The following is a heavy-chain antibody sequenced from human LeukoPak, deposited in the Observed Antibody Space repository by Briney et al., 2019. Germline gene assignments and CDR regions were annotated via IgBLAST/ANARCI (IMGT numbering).Heavy chain of an antibody. V-gene: IGHV3-48*01. D-gene: IGHD4-17*01. Sequence: PGGSLRLSCAVSGITFSSYSMTWVRQAPGKGLEWVSYISSSSSTIYYADSVKGRFTISRDNAKDSLYLQMNSLRAEDTAVYYCARISDTVTTPFDYWGQGTLVTVSS. J-gene: IGHJ4*02. CDR1: GITFSSYS. CDR3: ARISDTVTTPFDY. CDR2: ISSSSSTI.